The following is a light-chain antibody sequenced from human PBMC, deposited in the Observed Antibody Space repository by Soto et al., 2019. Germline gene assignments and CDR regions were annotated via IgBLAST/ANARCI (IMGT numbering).Light chain of an antibody. V-gene: IGKV1-5*01. CDR2: DAS. J-gene: IGKJ2*01. Sequence: DIQMTQSPSTLSASVGDRVTITCRASQSISSWLAWYQQKPGKAPKLLIYDASSLKSGVPSRFSGSGSGTEFTLTISRLQPDDFATYYCQQYNSYSLYTFGKGTKLEIK. CDR3: QQYNSYSLYT. CDR1: QSISSW.